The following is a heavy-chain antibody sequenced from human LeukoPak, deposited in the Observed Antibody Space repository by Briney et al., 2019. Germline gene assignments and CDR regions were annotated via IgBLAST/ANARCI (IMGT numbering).Heavy chain of an antibody. CDR3: AHSSGYSALDAFDI. CDR2: IKQDGSEK. V-gene: IGHV3-7*03. Sequence: GGSLRLSCAASGFTFSSYWMSWVRQAPGKGLEWVANIKQDGSEKYYVDSVKGRFTISRDNSKNTLYLQMNSLRAEDTAVYYCAHSSGYSALDAFDIWGQGTMVTVSS. J-gene: IGHJ3*02. D-gene: IGHD3-22*01. CDR1: GFTFSSYW.